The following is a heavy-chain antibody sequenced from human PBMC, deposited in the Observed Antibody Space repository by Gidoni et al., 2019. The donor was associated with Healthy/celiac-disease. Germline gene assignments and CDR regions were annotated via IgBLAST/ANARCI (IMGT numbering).Heavy chain of an antibody. D-gene: IGHD2-21*01. Sequence: QLQLQESGSGLVKPSQTLSLTCAVSGGSISSGGYSWSWIRQPPGKGLEWSGYIYHSGSTYYNPSLKSRVTISVDRSKNQFSLKLSSVTAADTAVYYCARAYCGGDCPNWFDPWGQGTLVTVSS. V-gene: IGHV4-30-2*01. CDR2: IYHSGST. CDR3: ARAYCGGDCPNWFDP. CDR1: GGSISSGGYS. J-gene: IGHJ5*02.